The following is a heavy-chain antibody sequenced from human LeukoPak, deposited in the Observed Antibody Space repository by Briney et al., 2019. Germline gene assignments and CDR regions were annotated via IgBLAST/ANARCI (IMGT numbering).Heavy chain of an antibody. D-gene: IGHD1-26*01. J-gene: IGHJ4*02. CDR2: ITPIFGTA. CDR1: GGTFSRFT. CDR3: TRKVGATDFDY. V-gene: IGHV1-69*13. Sequence: ASVKVSCKASGGTFSRFTISWVRQAPGQGFEWMGGITPIFGTANFAQKFQGRVTITADESTSTAYMELSSLRSEDTAVYYCTRKVGATDFDYWGQGTLVTVSS.